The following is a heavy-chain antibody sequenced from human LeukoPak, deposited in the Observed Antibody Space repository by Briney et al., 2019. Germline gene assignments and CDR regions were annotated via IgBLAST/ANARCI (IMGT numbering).Heavy chain of an antibody. CDR2: ISSSSSTI. Sequence: GGSLRLSCVASGFTFSIYGMHWVRQAPGKGLEWVSYISSSSSTIYYADSVKGRFTISRDNAKNSLYLQMNSLRAEDTAVYYCARGEMATIRCWGQGTLVTVSS. D-gene: IGHD5-24*01. V-gene: IGHV3-48*04. CDR1: GFTFSIYG. J-gene: IGHJ4*02. CDR3: ARGEMATIRC.